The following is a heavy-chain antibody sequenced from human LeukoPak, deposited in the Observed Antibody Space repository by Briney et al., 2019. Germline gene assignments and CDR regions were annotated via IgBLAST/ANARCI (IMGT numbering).Heavy chain of an antibody. V-gene: IGHV4-4*07. CDR2: IYSSGST. J-gene: IGHJ4*02. Sequence: PSETLSLTCTVSGGSISSFYWSWFRQPAGKGLEWNGRIYSSGSTNYNPSLKSRLTMSVDTSKNQFSLRLSSVTAADTAVYYCARVLGWAGFDYWGQGTLVTVSS. D-gene: IGHD6-19*01. CDR1: GGSISSFY. CDR3: ARVLGWAGFDY.